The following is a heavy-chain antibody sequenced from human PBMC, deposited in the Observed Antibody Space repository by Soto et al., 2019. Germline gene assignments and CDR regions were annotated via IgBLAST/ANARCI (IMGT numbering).Heavy chain of an antibody. Sequence: HPGGSLRLSCAPSGFTFSSYGMRWVRQAPGKGLEWVAIISYDGSNKYYADSVKGRFTISRDNSKNTLFLEMNSLTAEDTAVYYCAKDYSSTWYGLDYWGQGTLVTVSS. J-gene: IGHJ4*02. CDR3: AKDYSSTWYGLDY. CDR2: ISYDGSNK. D-gene: IGHD6-13*01. V-gene: IGHV3-30*18. CDR1: GFTFSSYG.